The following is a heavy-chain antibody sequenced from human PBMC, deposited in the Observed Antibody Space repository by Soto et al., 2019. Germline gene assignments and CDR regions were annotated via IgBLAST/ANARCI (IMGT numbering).Heavy chain of an antibody. J-gene: IGHJ4*02. V-gene: IGHV3-48*02. Sequence: EVQLVESGGGLVQPGGSLRLSCAASGFTFSSYSMNWVRQAPGKGLEWVSYISSSSSTIYYADSVKGRFTISRDNAKNPLDLQMNSLRDEDTAVYYCARDTQDDFWSGYYRDYWGQGTLVTVSS. CDR2: ISSSSSTI. D-gene: IGHD3-3*01. CDR3: ARDTQDDFWSGYYRDY. CDR1: GFTFSSYS.